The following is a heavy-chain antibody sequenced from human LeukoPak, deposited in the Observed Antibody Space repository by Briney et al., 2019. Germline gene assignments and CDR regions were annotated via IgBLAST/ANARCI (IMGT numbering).Heavy chain of an antibody. CDR2: INPNGDAT. D-gene: IGHD1-20*01. J-gene: IGHJ5*02. CDR1: GYTFTKYL. CDR3: ARPLFCAFDNCGYWLDP. Sequence: ASVKVTCKTSGYTFTKYLIHWVRQAPGQGLEWVGTINPNGDATNYAPRLQGRLTLTQDTSTSTVYMELRGLTPDDTAVYYCARPLFCAFDNCGYWLDPWGPGTLVTVSS. V-gene: IGHV1-46*01.